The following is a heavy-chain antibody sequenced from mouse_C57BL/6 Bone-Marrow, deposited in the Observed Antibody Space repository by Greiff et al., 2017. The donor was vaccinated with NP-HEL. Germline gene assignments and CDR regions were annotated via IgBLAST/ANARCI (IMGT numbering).Heavy chain of an antibody. CDR2: ISSGGSYT. CDR1: GFTFSSYG. D-gene: IGHD2-4*01. J-gene: IGHJ4*01. CDR3: ARHYDYDVGDYYAMDY. Sequence: EVKLVESGGDLVKPGGSLKLSCAASGFTFSSYGMSWVRQTPDKRLEWVATISSGGSYTYYPDSVKGRFTISRDNAKNTLYLQMSSLKSEDTAMYYCARHYDYDVGDYYAMDYWGQGTSVTVSS. V-gene: IGHV5-6*01.